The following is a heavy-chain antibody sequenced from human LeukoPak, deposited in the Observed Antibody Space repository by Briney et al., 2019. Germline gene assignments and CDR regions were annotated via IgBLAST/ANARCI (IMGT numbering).Heavy chain of an antibody. CDR2: IGGSGGST. CDR1: GFTFSSYA. D-gene: IGHD2-21*01. CDR3: AKEEDFHILFIDY. J-gene: IGHJ4*02. Sequence: PGGSLRLSCAASGFTFSSYAMSWVRQAPGKGLEWVSAIGGSGGSTYYADSVKGRFTISRDNSKNTLYLQMNSLRAEDSAVYYCAKEEDFHILFIDYWGQGTLVTVSS. V-gene: IGHV3-23*01.